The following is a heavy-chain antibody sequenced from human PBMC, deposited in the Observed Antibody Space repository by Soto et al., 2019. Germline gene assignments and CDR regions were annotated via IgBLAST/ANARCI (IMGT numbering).Heavy chain of an antibody. D-gene: IGHD6-13*01. V-gene: IGHV3-33*01. CDR1: GFTFSSYG. CDR2: IWYDGSNK. CDR3: AGGHSSRWYEVSGY. J-gene: IGHJ4*02. Sequence: QVQLVESGGGVVQPGRSLRLSCAASGFTFSSYGMYWVRQAPGKGLEWVALIWYDGSNKYYADSVKGRFTISRDNSKSTVYLQMNCLRAEDTAMYYCAGGHSSRWYEVSGYWGQGTLVTVSS.